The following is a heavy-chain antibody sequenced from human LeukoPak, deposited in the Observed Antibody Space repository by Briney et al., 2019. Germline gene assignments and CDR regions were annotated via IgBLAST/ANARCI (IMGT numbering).Heavy chain of an antibody. Sequence: ASVKVSCKASGYTFSSYYMHWVRQAPGQGLEWMGIINASGGSTNYAQKFQGRVTMTRDTSTSIVNMELSSLRSEDTAVYYCARDSWELPDYWGQGTLVIVSS. D-gene: IGHD1-26*01. CDR3: ARDSWELPDY. CDR2: INASGGST. V-gene: IGHV1-46*01. J-gene: IGHJ4*02. CDR1: GYTFSSYY.